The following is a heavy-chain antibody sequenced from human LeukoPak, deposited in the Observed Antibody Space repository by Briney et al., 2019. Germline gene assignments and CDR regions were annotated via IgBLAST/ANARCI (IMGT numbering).Heavy chain of an antibody. CDR3: AREHDNRVPYYCGMDV. J-gene: IGHJ6*02. D-gene: IGHD3-22*01. V-gene: IGHV1-18*01. Sequence: ASVKVSCKVSGYVFTKHGVSWVRQAPGQGLVWMAWISGYNGDTKYAQNFQGRVTLTTDTSTSIVYMELRSLRSDDTAVYFCAREHDNRVPYYCGMDVWGQGTTVTVSS. CDR2: ISGYNGDT. CDR1: GYVFTKHG.